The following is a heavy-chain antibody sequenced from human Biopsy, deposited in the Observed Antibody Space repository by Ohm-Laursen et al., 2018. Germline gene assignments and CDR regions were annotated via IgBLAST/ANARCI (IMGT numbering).Heavy chain of an antibody. Sequence: WQTLSLTCAISGDSVSSNDAAWNWIRQSPSRGLEWLGRTYYRTKWFNEYAVFVKSRISINPDTSKDQFSLQLNSVTPEDTAVYYCARETPTGIPFNWFDPWGQGALVTVSS. D-gene: IGHD1-1*01. CDR2: TYYRTKWFN. V-gene: IGHV6-1*01. CDR1: GDSVSSNDAA. CDR3: ARETPTGIPFNWFDP. J-gene: IGHJ5*02.